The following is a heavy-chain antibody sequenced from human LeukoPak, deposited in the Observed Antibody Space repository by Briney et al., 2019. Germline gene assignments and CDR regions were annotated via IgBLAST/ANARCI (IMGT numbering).Heavy chain of an antibody. Sequence: GGSLRLSCAVSGFIFSDYYMTWIRQAPGKGLEWIAYISNSGNTIYYTDSVRGRFTISRENAKNSLYLQMNSLRAEDTAVYYCARDSAPTVRFAFDIWGQGTMVTVSS. CDR3: ARDSAPTVRFAFDI. CDR2: ISNSGNTI. J-gene: IGHJ3*02. D-gene: IGHD4-11*01. V-gene: IGHV3-11*01. CDR1: GFIFSDYY.